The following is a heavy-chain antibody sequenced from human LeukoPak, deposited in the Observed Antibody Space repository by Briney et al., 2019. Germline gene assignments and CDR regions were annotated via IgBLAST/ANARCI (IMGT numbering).Heavy chain of an antibody. CDR3: ALPRATRVIFHAFDI. D-gene: IGHD4-11*01. Sequence: GGSLRLSCAASGFTFSSYAMSWVRQAPGEGLEWVSAISSGAGSTYYADSVKGRFTISGDNSKTTLYLQMNSLRADDTAVYYCALPRATRVIFHAFDIWGQGTMVTVSS. CDR1: GFTFSSYA. V-gene: IGHV3-23*01. CDR2: ISSGAGST. J-gene: IGHJ3*02.